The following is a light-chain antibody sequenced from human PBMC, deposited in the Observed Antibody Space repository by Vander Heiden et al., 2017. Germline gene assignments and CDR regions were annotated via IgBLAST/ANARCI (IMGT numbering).Light chain of an antibody. J-gene: IGKJ2*01. V-gene: IGKV3-15*01. CDR3: QQYNNSPPDMYT. CDR1: QSVSSD. Sequence: EIVMTQSPATFSVSPGETATLSSRARQSVSSDLAWYQQKPGQAPRLLIYDAFSGSGAGSEVTHTISSLQSEDLAVYDGQQYNNSPPDMYTFGQGTKLEIK. CDR2: DA.